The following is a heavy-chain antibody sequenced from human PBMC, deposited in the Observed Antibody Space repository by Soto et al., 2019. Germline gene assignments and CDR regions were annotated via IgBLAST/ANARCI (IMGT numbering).Heavy chain of an antibody. CDR1: GHSISADY. V-gene: IGHV4-4*07. Sequence: QVQLQESGPGLAKASETLSLSCTVSGHSISADYWSWIRQPAGKRLEWIGRVDASGNTNYNPSLKSRVTMSVDTSKNQFFLMGRSVTAADTAMYFCARDVGGSVVPLWFDPCGQGALVTVSS. J-gene: IGHJ5*02. D-gene: IGHD3-22*01. CDR3: ARDVGGSVVPLWFDP. CDR2: VDASGNT.